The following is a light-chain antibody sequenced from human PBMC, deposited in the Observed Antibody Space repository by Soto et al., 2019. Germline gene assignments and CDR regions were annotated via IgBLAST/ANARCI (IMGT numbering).Light chain of an antibody. J-gene: IGLJ1*01. Sequence: QSVLTQPPSASGTPGQRVTISCSGSSSNIGSNYVYWYQQLPGTAPKLLIYRNNQRPSGVPDRFSGSKSGTSASLAISGLRSEDEADYYCCLYVGATTYVFGTGTKLTVL. CDR1: SSNIGSNY. CDR2: RNN. V-gene: IGLV1-47*01. CDR3: CLYVGATTYV.